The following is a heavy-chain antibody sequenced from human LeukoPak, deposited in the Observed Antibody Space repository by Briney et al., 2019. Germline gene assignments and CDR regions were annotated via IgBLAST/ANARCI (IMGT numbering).Heavy chain of an antibody. J-gene: IGHJ5*02. V-gene: IGHV4-4*02. Sequence: SETLSLTRAVSGGSISSSNWWSWVRQPPGKGLEWIGEIYHSGSTNYNPSLKSRVTISVDKSKNQFSLKLSSVTAADTAVYYCASLFDSSGSNRFDPWGQGTLVTVSS. CDR1: GGSISSSNW. CDR3: ASLFDSSGSNRFDP. CDR2: IYHSGST. D-gene: IGHD3-22*01.